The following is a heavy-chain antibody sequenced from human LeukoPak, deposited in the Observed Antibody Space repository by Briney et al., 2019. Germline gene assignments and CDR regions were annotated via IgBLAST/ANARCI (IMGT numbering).Heavy chain of an antibody. CDR3: AREEPYYDFWSPNNWFDP. Sequence: ASVKVSCKASGGTFSSYAISWVRQAPGQGLEWVGGIIPIFGTANYAQKFQGRVTITADESTSTAYMELSSLRSEDTAVYYCAREEPYYDFWSPNNWFDPWGQGTLVTVSS. J-gene: IGHJ5*02. D-gene: IGHD3-3*01. V-gene: IGHV1-69*01. CDR1: GGTFSSYA. CDR2: IIPIFGTA.